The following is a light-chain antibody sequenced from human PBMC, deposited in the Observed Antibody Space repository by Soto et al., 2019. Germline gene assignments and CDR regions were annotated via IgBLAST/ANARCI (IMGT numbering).Light chain of an antibody. CDR2: DAS. J-gene: IGKJ4*01. CDR1: QSVRSRY. V-gene: IGKV3-20*01. CDR3: QQYGSSVT. Sequence: DIVLTQSPGTLSLSPGERATLSCRASQSVRSRYLAWYQQKAGQAPRLLIYDASRRATGIPDRVSSSGSGTGFTLTISSLEPEDFEVYYCQQYGSSVTCGGGTKVEIK.